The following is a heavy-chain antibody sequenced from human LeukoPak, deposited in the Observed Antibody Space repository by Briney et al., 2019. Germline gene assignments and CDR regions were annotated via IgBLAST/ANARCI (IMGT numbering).Heavy chain of an antibody. Sequence: KPGGSLRLSCAASGFTFSYYYMSWIRQAPGKGLEWVSYISSRTSDTNYIDSVKGRFTISRDNAKNSLYLQMNSLRAEDTAVYYCTRVGSSGSVDYWGQGTLVTVSS. V-gene: IGHV3-11*06. J-gene: IGHJ4*02. CDR3: TRVGSSGSVDY. D-gene: IGHD1-1*01. CDR2: ISSRTSDT. CDR1: GFTFSYYY.